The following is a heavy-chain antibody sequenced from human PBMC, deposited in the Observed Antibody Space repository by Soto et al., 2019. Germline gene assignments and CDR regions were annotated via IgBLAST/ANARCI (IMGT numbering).Heavy chain of an antibody. V-gene: IGHV1-69*13. Sequence: SEKVSCKASGGTFSSYAISWVRQAPGQGLEWMGGIIPIFGTANYAQKFQGRVTITADESTSTAYMELSSLRAEDTAVYYCAKISGTVGDEWICSGGSCYSYWGQGTLVTVSS. CDR3: AKISGTVGDEWICSGGSCYSY. CDR1: GGTFSSYA. J-gene: IGHJ4*02. D-gene: IGHD2-15*01. CDR2: IIPIFGTA.